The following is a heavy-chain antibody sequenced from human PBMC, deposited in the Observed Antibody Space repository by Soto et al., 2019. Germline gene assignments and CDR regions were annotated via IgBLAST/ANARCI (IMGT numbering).Heavy chain of an antibody. CDR1: GFTFSSYA. CDR2: ISGSGGST. CDR3: AKDPGMGPGIAVTDDAFDI. Sequence: PGGSLRLSCAASGFTFSSYAMSWVRQAPGKGLEWVSAISGSGGSTYYADSVKGLFTISRDNSKNTLYLQMNSLRAEDTAVYYCAKDPGMGPGIAVTDDAFDIWGQGTMVTVSS. D-gene: IGHD6-19*01. V-gene: IGHV3-23*01. J-gene: IGHJ3*02.